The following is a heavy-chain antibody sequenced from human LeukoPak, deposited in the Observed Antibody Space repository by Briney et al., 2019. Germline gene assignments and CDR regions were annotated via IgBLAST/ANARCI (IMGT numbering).Heavy chain of an antibody. D-gene: IGHD3-10*01. CDR3: AREGGRLLWFGETRTYYYGMDV. CDR1: GYTFTSYG. J-gene: IGHJ6*02. CDR2: ISAYNGNT. Sequence: GASVKVSCKASGYTFTSYGISWARQAPGQGLEWMGWISAYNGNTNYAQKLQGRVTMTTDTSTSTAYMELRSLRSDDTAVYYCAREGGRLLWFGETRTYYYGMDVWGQGTTVTVSS. V-gene: IGHV1-18*01.